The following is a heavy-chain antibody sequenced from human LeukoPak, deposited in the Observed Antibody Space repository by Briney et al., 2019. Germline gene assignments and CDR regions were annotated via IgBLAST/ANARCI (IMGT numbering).Heavy chain of an antibody. CDR2: INPNSGGT. D-gene: IGHD3-22*01. V-gene: IGHV1-2*02. CDR3: ARDEVLPHTMIVVEGCFDI. Sequence: GASVKVSCKASGYTFTGYYMHWVRQAPGQGLEWVGWINPNSGGTNYAQKFQGRVTMTRDTSISTAYMELSRLRSDDTAVYYCARDEVLPHTMIVVEGCFDIWGQGTMVTVSS. CDR1: GYTFTGYY. J-gene: IGHJ3*02.